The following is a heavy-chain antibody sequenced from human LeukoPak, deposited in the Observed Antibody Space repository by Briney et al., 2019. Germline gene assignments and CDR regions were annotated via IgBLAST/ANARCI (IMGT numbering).Heavy chain of an antibody. V-gene: IGHV4-39*01. CDR3: ARRIAAAVYFQH. CDR2: IYYSGST. D-gene: IGHD6-13*01. J-gene: IGHJ1*01. Sequence: QASETLSLTCTVSGGSISSSSYYWGWIRQPPGKGLEWIESIYYSGSTYYNPSLKSRVTISVDTSKNQFSLKLSSVTAADTAVYYCARRIAAAVYFQHWGQGTLVTVSS. CDR1: GGSISSSSYY.